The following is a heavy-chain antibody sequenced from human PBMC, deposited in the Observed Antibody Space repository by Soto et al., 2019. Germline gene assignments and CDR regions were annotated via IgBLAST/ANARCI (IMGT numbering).Heavy chain of an antibody. Sequence: QVQLVESGGGVVQPGRSLRLSCAASGFTFSSYAMHWVRQAPGKGLEWVAVISYDGSNKYYADSVKGRFTISRDNSKNTLYLQMNSLRAEDTAVYYCAREKAVAGTFDYWGQGTLVTVSS. CDR3: AREKAVAGTFDY. CDR1: GFTFSSYA. CDR2: ISYDGSNK. D-gene: IGHD6-19*01. J-gene: IGHJ4*02. V-gene: IGHV3-30-3*01.